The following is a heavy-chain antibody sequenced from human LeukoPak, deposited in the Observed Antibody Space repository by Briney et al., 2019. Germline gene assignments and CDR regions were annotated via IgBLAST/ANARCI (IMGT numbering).Heavy chain of an antibody. J-gene: IGHJ4*02. CDR3: AKADTASCGGDCYLAPTAFDY. V-gene: IGHV3-21*04. CDR2: ISSSSSYI. D-gene: IGHD2-21*02. CDR1: GFTFSSYS. Sequence: PGGSLRLSCAASGFTFSSYSMNWVRQAPGKGLEWVSSISSSSSYIYYADSVKGRFTISRDNAKNSLYLQMNSLRAEDTAVYYCAKADTASCGGDCYLAPTAFDYWGQGTLVTVSS.